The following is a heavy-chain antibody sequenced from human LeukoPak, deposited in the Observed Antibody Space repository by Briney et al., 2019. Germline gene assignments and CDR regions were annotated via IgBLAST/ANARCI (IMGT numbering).Heavy chain of an antibody. J-gene: IGHJ4*02. Sequence: HPGGSLRLSCAASGFTVSSNYMTWVRQAPGKGLEWVSLIYSSGTTYYADSVKGRFTISRDNSKNTLYLQMNSLRAEDTAVYYCAREVSRSSFDYWGQGTLVTVSS. V-gene: IGHV3-66*01. CDR2: IYSSGTT. D-gene: IGHD6-6*01. CDR1: GFTVSSNY. CDR3: AREVSRSSFDY.